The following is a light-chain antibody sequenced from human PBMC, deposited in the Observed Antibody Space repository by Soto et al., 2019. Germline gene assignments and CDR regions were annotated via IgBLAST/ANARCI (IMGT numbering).Light chain of an antibody. J-gene: IGKJ2*01. CDR3: QQLNSYPPYT. V-gene: IGKV1-9*01. CDR2: AAS. Sequence: IQLTQSPSSLSASVGDRVTITCRASQGISHSLAWYQQKPGKAPKLLIYAASTLQSGVPSRLSGSGSGTDFTLTISSLQPEDFATYYCQQLNSYPPYTFGQGTKLEVK. CDR1: QGISHS.